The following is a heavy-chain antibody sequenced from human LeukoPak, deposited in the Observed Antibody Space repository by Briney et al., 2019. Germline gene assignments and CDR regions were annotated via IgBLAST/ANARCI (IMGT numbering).Heavy chain of an antibody. CDR1: GFTFSTSA. Sequence: PGGSLRLSCAASGFTFSTSAMNWVRQVPGKGLEWVSSIDYDSSHIYYAASVRGRFTISRDNAKNSLYLQMNSLRSEDTGLYFCARDLGSGDHGLLVWGQGTLLTVSS. CDR2: IDYDSSHI. V-gene: IGHV3-21*01. D-gene: IGHD2-21*02. J-gene: IGHJ4*02. CDR3: ARDLGSGDHGLLV.